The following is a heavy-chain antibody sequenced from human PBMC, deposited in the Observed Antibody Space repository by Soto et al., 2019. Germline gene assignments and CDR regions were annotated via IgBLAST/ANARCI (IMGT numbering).Heavy chain of an antibody. CDR2: IDPSDSYS. J-gene: IGHJ4*02. D-gene: IGHD3-10*01. CDR3: ARRVRSAGSYLDY. V-gene: IGHV5-10-1*01. CDR1: GYSFSSYW. Sequence: PGGSLEIYFKASGYSFSSYWIRWVRQMPGKGLEWMGRIDPSDSYSKYRPSFQGHVTMSADKSINTAFLQWSSLKASDPAMYYCARRVRSAGSYLDYWGQGTLVTVSS.